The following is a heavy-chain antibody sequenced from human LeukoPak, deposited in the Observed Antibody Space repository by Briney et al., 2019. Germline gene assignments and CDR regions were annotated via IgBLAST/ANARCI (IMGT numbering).Heavy chain of an antibody. Sequence: ASVKVSCKASGYTFTSYYMHRVRQAPGQGLEWMGIINPSGGSTSYAQKFQGRVTMTRDTSTSTVYMELSSLRSEDTAVYYCARAGYSYGYYDYWGQGTLVTVSS. CDR3: ARAGYSYGYYDY. V-gene: IGHV1-46*01. CDR1: GYTFTSYY. CDR2: INPSGGST. J-gene: IGHJ4*02. D-gene: IGHD5-18*01.